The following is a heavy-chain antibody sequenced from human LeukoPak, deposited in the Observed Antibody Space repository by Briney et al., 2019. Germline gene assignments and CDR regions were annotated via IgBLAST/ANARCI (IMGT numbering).Heavy chain of an antibody. D-gene: IGHD6-19*01. Sequence: GTSVKVSCKASGFTFTSSALQWVRQARGQRLEWIGWIVVGSGNTNYAQKFQERVTITRDMSTSTAYMELSSLRSEDTAVYYCAAVSQYSSGWYRDFDYWGQGTLVTVSS. CDR3: AAVSQYSSGWYRDFDY. CDR2: IVVGSGNT. J-gene: IGHJ4*02. V-gene: IGHV1-58*01. CDR1: GFTFTSSA.